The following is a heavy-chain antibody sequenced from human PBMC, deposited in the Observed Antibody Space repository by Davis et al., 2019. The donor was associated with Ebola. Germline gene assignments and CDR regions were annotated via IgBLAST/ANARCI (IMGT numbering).Heavy chain of an antibody. CDR3: ARGPPSIAARVFDY. V-gene: IGHV4-4*02. CDR2: IYHSGST. CDR1: GGSISSSNW. Sequence: MPSETLSLTCAVSGGSISSSNWWSWVRQPPGKGLEWIGEIYHSGSTNYNPSLKSRVTISVDKSKNQFSLKLSSVTAADTAVYYCARGPPSIAARVFDYWGQGTLVTVSS. J-gene: IGHJ4*02. D-gene: IGHD6-6*01.